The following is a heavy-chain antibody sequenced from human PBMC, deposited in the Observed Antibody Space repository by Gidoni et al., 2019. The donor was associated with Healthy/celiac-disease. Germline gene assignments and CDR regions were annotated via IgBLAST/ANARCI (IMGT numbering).Heavy chain of an antibody. CDR2: INHNGST. J-gene: IGHJ4*02. Sequence: QVQLQLWGAGLLKPSETLSLTSAVYGGSFSGYYWSWIRQPPGKGLEWIGEINHNGSTNYNPALKSRVTRSVDTSKNQFSLKLSSVTAADTAVYYCARGGVRGTAMVTYFDYWGQGTLVTVSS. D-gene: IGHD5-18*01. CDR3: ARGGVRGTAMVTYFDY. CDR1: GGSFSGYY. V-gene: IGHV4-34*01.